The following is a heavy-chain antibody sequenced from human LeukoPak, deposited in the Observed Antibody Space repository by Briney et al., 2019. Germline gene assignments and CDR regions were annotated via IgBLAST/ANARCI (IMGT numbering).Heavy chain of an antibody. CDR2: INANNDGS. Sequence: ASVKVSCKASGYTITGYYMHWVRQAPGQGLEWMGWINANNDGSIYAQKFQDRVTMTRDTSINTAYMELSRLRSDDTAVYYCAREAGWHNWFDPWGQGTLVTVSS. J-gene: IGHJ5*02. CDR1: GYTITGYY. CDR3: AREAGWHNWFDP. D-gene: IGHD6-19*01. V-gene: IGHV1-2*02.